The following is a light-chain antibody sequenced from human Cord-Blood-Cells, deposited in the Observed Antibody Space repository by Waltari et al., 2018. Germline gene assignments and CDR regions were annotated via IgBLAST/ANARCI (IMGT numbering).Light chain of an antibody. CDR2: AAS. CDR1: QGICSY. V-gene: IGKV1-8*01. Sequence: AIRRTKSPSSFSASTGDRVTITCRASQGICSYFAWYQQKPGNAPKPLIYAASTLQSGVPSRFSGSGSGTDFTLTISCLQSEDFTTYYCQQYYSYPLTFGGGTKVEIK. J-gene: IGKJ4*01. CDR3: QQYYSYPLT.